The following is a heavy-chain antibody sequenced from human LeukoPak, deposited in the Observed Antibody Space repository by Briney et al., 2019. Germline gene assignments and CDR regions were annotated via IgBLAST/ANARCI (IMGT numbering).Heavy chain of an antibody. CDR2: FDPEDGET. D-gene: IGHD3-16*02. CDR1: GYTLTELS. Sequence: GASVKVSCKVSGYTLTELSMHWVRQAPGKGLEWMGGFDPEDGETIYAQKFQGRVTMTEDTSTDTAYMELSSLRSEDTAVYYCARRYDYVWGSYRRYGMDVWGQGTTVTVSS. J-gene: IGHJ6*02. CDR3: ARRYDYVWGSYRRYGMDV. V-gene: IGHV1-24*01.